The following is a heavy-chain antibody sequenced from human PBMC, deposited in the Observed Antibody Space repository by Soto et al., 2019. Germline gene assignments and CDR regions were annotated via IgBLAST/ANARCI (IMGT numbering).Heavy chain of an antibody. CDR1: GYTFTSYG. Sequence: QVQLVQSGAEVKKPGASVKVSCKASGYTFTSYGISWVRQAPGQGLEWMGWISAYNGNTNYAQKLQGRVTMTTDTSTSTAYMELRSLRSDDTAVYYCGRSHPLTMIVVGTPFDYWGQGTLVTVSS. CDR3: GRSHPLTMIVVGTPFDY. V-gene: IGHV1-18*01. D-gene: IGHD3-22*01. J-gene: IGHJ4*02. CDR2: ISAYNGNT.